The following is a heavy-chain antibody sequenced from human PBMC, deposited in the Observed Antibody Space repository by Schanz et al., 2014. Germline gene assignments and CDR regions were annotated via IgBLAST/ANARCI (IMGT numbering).Heavy chain of an antibody. D-gene: IGHD2-2*03. CDR3: DRLHIAPYQHNTDGTLDS. J-gene: IGHJ6*03. Sequence: EENKPGVSVKFSCNASGYTFTIYYLHWFRQAPGPGLECIGIINPRGGSTSYAQKFQDRVIMTRDTVTTTVQVELPRLRTDDTDIYFCDRLHIAPYQHNTDGTLDSRGKG. CDR1: GYTFTIYY. CDR2: INPRGGST. V-gene: IGHV1-46*03.